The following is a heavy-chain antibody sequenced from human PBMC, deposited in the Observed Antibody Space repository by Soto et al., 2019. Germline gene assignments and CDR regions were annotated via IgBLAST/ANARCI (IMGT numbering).Heavy chain of an antibody. V-gene: IGHV3-23*01. D-gene: IGHD1-1*01. CDR1: RFTFRNFA. Sequence: RRLSCEASRFTFRNFAMSWVRQSPGKGLEWISTIGVTEGSTYYTDSVRGRFTISRDNSKNTLYLQMNSLRVEDTALYYCAKVMYTWNDVAAFDSWGQGTLVTVSS. J-gene: IGHJ4*02. CDR3: AKVMYTWNDVAAFDS. CDR2: IGVTEGST.